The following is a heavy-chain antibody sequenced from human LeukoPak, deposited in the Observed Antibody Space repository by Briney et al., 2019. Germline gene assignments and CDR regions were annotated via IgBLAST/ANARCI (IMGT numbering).Heavy chain of an antibody. J-gene: IGHJ6*03. Sequence: GGSLRLSCAPTGFTFKDYGMHWVRQAPGKGLEWVSSISGSSSYIYYTDSLKGRFTISRDNAKNSLYLQMNSLRAEDTAVYYCARCALMGCYYYYMDVWGKGTTVTVSS. D-gene: IGHD2-8*01. CDR2: ISGSSSYI. CDR1: GFTFKDYG. V-gene: IGHV3-21*01. CDR3: ARCALMGCYYYYMDV.